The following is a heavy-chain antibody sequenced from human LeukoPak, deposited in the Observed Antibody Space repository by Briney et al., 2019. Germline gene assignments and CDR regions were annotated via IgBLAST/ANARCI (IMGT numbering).Heavy chain of an antibody. D-gene: IGHD1-26*01. V-gene: IGHV3-48*01. Sequence: TGGSLRLSCAASGFTFSSYSMNWVRQAPGKGLEWVSYISSSSSTIYYADSVKGRFTISRDNAKNSLYLQMNSLRAEDTAVYYCARDKSVPWEPRPFDYWGQGTLVTVSS. CDR3: ARDKSVPWEPRPFDY. J-gene: IGHJ4*02. CDR2: ISSSSSTI. CDR1: GFTFSSYS.